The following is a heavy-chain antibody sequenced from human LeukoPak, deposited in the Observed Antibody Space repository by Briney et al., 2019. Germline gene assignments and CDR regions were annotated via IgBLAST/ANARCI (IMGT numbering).Heavy chain of an antibody. CDR1: GFTFSSYA. V-gene: IGHV3-30-3*01. Sequence: PGGSLRLSCAASGFTFSSYAMHWVGQAPGKGLEGVAVISYDGSNKYYADSVKGRFTISRDNSKNTLYLQVNSLRAEDTAVYYVNTRLRYFDWLAWYGMDVWGQGTTVTVSS. CDR3: NTRLRYFDWLAWYGMDV. D-gene: IGHD3-9*01. CDR2: ISYDGSNK. J-gene: IGHJ6*02.